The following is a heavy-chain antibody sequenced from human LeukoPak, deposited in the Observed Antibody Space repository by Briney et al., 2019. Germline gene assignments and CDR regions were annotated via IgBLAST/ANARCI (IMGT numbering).Heavy chain of an antibody. CDR3: ARYCSGGSCYDY. J-gene: IGHJ4*02. CDR1: GGSISSSSYY. Sequence: SETLSLTCTVSGGSISSSSYYWGWIRQPPGKGLEWIGSIYYSGSTYYNPSLKSRVTISVDTSKNQFSLKLSSVTAADTAVYYCARYCSGGSCYDYWGQGTLVTVSS. D-gene: IGHD2-15*01. CDR2: IYYSGST. V-gene: IGHV4-39*01.